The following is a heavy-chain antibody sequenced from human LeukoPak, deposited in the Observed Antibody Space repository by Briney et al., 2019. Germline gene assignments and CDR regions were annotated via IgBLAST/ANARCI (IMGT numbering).Heavy chain of an antibody. J-gene: IGHJ6*02. Sequence: SETLSLTCDVSDASISSSRFYWGWIRQPPGKGLEWIGSASYSGGTHYNPSLKSRVTISVDTSKNQSSLRLTSVTAADTAVYYCARQLPFGGSFYYGLDVWGQGTTVTVSS. D-gene: IGHD2-15*01. CDR3: ARQLPFGGSFYYGLDV. CDR2: ASYSGGT. CDR1: DASISSSRFY. V-gene: IGHV4-39*01.